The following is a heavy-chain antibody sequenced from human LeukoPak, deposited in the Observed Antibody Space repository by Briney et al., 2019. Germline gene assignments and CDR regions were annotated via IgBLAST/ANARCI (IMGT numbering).Heavy chain of an antibody. D-gene: IGHD6-19*01. CDR3: ASNHGSGWYVGEY. J-gene: IGHJ4*02. CDR2: ISSRSSAI. V-gene: IGHV3-48*02. Sequence: GGSPRLSCAASGFTFSNYNMNWVRQAPGKGLEWVSYISSRSSAIYYADSVKGRFTISRDNAENSLSLQMNSLGDEDTAVYLCASNHGSGWYVGEYWGQGILVTASS. CDR1: GFTFSNYN.